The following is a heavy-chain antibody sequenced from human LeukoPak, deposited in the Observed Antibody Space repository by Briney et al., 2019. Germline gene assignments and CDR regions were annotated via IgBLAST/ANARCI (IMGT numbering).Heavy chain of an antibody. V-gene: IGHV3-66*01. D-gene: IGHD1-26*01. CDR3: ARDQGGQSYYYYYGMDV. Sequence: GGSLRLSCAASGLTVSSSYMSWVRQAPGKGLEWVSIIYNDGSTYYADSVKGRFTISRDNSKNTLYLQMNSLRAEDTAVYYCARDQGGQSYYYYYGMDVWGQGTTVTVSS. CDR2: IYNDGST. CDR1: GLTVSSSY. J-gene: IGHJ6*02.